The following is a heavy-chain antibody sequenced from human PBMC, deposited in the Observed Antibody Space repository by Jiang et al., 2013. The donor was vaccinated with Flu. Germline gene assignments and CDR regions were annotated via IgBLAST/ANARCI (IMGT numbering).Heavy chain of an antibody. CDR3: ARVSLNDYGDRLFDY. CDR2: MNPNSGNT. V-gene: IGHV1-8*01. Sequence: TGQGLEWMGWMNPNSGNTGYAQKFQGRVTMTRNTSISTAYMELSSLRSEDTAVYYCARVSLNDYGDRLFDYWGQGTLVTVSS. D-gene: IGHD4-17*01. J-gene: IGHJ4*02.